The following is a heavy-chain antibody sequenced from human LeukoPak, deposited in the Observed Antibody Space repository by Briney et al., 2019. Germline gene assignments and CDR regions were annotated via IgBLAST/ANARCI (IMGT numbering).Heavy chain of an antibody. V-gene: IGHV4-39*01. CDR2: IYYSGST. CDR1: GGSISSSSYY. Sequence: PSETLSLTCTVSGGSISSSSYYWGWIRQPPGKGLEWIGSIYYSGSTYYNPSLKSRVTISVDTSKNQFSLKPSSVTAADTAVYYCARLSRVVGPFDYWGQGTLVTVSS. D-gene: IGHD3-22*01. J-gene: IGHJ4*02. CDR3: ARLSRVVGPFDY.